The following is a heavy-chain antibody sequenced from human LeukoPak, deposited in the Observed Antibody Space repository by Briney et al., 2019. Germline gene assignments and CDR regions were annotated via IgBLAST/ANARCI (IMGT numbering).Heavy chain of an antibody. Sequence: GGSLRLSCAASGFTFSSCAMHWVRQAPGKGLEWVAVISYDGSNKYYADSVKGRFTISRDNSKNTLYLQMNSLRAEDTAVYYCARGGVMVPYYDFWSGYSGDYGMDVWGQGTTVTVSS. D-gene: IGHD3-3*01. CDR2: ISYDGSNK. J-gene: IGHJ6*02. CDR3: ARGGVMVPYYDFWSGYSGDYGMDV. CDR1: GFTFSSCA. V-gene: IGHV3-30-3*01.